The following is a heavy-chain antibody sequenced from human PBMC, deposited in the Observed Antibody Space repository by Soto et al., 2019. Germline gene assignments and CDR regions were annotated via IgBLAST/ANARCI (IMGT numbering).Heavy chain of an antibody. CDR1: GFTFSSYW. CDR2: IKQDGSEK. V-gene: IGHV3-7*01. J-gene: IGHJ1*01. D-gene: IGHD2-2*01. Sequence: GGSLRLSCAASGFTFSSYWMSWVRQAPGKGLEWVANIKQDGSEKYYVDSVKGRFTISRDNAKNSLYLQMNSLRAEDTAVYYCAGEGGRGYCSTTSCALQHWGQGTLVTVSS. CDR3: AGEGGRGYCSTTSCALQH.